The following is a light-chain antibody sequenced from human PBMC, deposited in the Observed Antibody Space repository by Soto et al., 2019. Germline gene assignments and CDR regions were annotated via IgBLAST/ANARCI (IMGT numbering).Light chain of an antibody. CDR2: MAS. Sequence: DIQMTQSPSTLSASVGDRVTITCRASQTISTWLAWYPQKPGKAPKLLIYMASSLESGVPSRFSGSGSGTEFTLTISSLQPDDFASYYCQQYNSYPLTFGGGTKVEIK. CDR1: QTISTW. CDR3: QQYNSYPLT. V-gene: IGKV1-5*03. J-gene: IGKJ4*01.